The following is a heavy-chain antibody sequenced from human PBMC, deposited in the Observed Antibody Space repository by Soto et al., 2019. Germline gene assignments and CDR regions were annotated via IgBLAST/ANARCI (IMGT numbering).Heavy chain of an antibody. CDR1: GFTFSSYG. Sequence: GSLRLSCAASGFTFSSYGMRWVRQAPGKGLEWVAVISYDGSNKYYADSVKGRFTISRDNSKNTLYLQMNSLRAEDTAVYYCARASYDFWSGYSPYYYYYMDVWGKGTTVTVSS. V-gene: IGHV3-30*03. J-gene: IGHJ6*03. D-gene: IGHD3-3*01. CDR3: ARASYDFWSGYSPYYYYYMDV. CDR2: ISYDGSNK.